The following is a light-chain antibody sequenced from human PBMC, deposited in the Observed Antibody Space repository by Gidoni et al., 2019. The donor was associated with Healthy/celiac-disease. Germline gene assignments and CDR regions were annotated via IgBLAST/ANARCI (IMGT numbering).Light chain of an antibody. V-gene: IGKV3-11*01. Sequence: EIVLTQSPATLSLSPGERATLSCRASQSVSSYLAWYQQKPGQAPRLLIYDASNRATGIPARFSGGGSGTDFTLTISSLEPEDFAVYYCQQRSNWITFGPGTKVDIK. J-gene: IGKJ3*01. CDR1: QSVSSY. CDR2: DAS. CDR3: QQRSNWIT.